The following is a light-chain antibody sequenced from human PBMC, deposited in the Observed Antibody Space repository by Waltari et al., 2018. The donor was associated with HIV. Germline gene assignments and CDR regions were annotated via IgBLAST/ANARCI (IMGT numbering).Light chain of an antibody. Sequence: QSALPQPVSVSRSPGASTTISCLGTNNVTRLFNYVSWYRHLPHTPPQLVIYDVTRRPSGVSSRFSGSKSGNTASLTISGLQTDDEGHYYCSSSSSSGSVLFGGGTKVTV. CDR2: DVT. CDR3: SSSSSSGSVL. V-gene: IGLV2-14*01. J-gene: IGLJ3*02. CDR1: NNVTRLFNY.